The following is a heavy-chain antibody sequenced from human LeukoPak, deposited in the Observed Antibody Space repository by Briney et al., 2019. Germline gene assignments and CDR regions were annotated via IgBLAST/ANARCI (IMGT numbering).Heavy chain of an antibody. CDR2: IYYSGST. Sequence: PSETLSLTCTVSGGSISSYYWSWIRQPPGKGREWIGYIYYSGSTNYNPSLKSRVTISVDTSKNQFSLKLSSVTAADTAVYYCARGLEPTGDSYGYLNWFDPWGQGTLVTVSS. V-gene: IGHV4-59*01. CDR3: ARGLEPTGDSYGYLNWFDP. D-gene: IGHD5-18*01. CDR1: GGSISSYY. J-gene: IGHJ5*02.